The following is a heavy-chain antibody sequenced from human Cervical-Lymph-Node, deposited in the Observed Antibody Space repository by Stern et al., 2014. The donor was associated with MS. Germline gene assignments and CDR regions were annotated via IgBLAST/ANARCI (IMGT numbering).Heavy chain of an antibody. CDR1: GFTFDDYA. D-gene: IGHD6-13*01. CDR2: ISWRSGSI. J-gene: IGHJ4*02. Sequence: EVHLVESGGGFVQPGRSLRLSCAASGFTFDDYAMHWVRQAPGKGLEWVSGISWRSGSIAYADSVKGRFTISRDNAKNSLYLQMNSLRAEDTALYYCAKEMGPAGGTGGFDYWGQGTLVTVSS. CDR3: AKEMGPAGGTGGFDY. V-gene: IGHV3-9*01.